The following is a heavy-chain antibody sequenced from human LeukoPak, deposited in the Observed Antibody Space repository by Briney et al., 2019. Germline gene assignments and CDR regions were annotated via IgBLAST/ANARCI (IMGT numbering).Heavy chain of an antibody. D-gene: IGHD2-8*01. CDR3: AREREMLYYYYYMDV. J-gene: IGHJ6*03. CDR2: INPNSGGT. CDR1: GYTFTGYY. V-gene: IGHV1-2*02. Sequence: ASVKVSCKASGYTFTGYYMHWVRQAPGQGLEWMGWINPNSGGTNYAQKFQGRVTMTRDTSISTAYMELSRLRSDDTAVYYCAREREMLYYYYYMDVWGKGTTVTVSS.